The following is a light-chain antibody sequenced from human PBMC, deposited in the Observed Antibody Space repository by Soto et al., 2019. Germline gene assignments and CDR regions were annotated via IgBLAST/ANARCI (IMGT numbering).Light chain of an antibody. CDR1: QSISNH. V-gene: IGKV1-39*01. Sequence: DIQMTQSKTSLSASVEDRVIITCRASQSISNHLNWYQQKPGKAPKLLIFAASSLQSGVPSRFSGSRSGPDFTLTISSLQPEDFATYYCQQSYSSPPTFGQGTKVDTK. CDR2: AAS. CDR3: QQSYSSPPT. J-gene: IGKJ1*01.